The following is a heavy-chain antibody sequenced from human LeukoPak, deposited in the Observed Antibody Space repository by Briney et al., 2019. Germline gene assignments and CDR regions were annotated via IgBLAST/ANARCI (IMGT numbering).Heavy chain of an antibody. J-gene: IGHJ4*02. CDR1: GYSFASYW. CDR3: ARPSSYGHGNIDY. Sequence: RGESLKISCKGSGYSFASYWSGWVRRMPGKGLEWMGIIYPGDSDTRYSPSFQGQVTISADNSISTAYLQWSSLKASDTAMYYCARPSSYGHGNIDYWGQGTLVTVSS. D-gene: IGHD5-18*01. CDR2: IYPGDSDT. V-gene: IGHV5-51*01.